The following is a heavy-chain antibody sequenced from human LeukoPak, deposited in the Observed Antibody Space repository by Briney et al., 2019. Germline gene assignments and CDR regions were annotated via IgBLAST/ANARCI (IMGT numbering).Heavy chain of an antibody. J-gene: IGHJ4*02. CDR2: ISSSGSAI. V-gene: IGHV3-48*01. Sequence: GGSLRLSCAASGFPLSSYSLNWVRQAPGKGLEWVSYISSSGSAIYYVDSVKGRFTVSRDNAKNSLFLQMNSPRAEDTAVYYCVRVKGSYFDYWGQGALVTVSS. CDR1: GFPLSSYS. D-gene: IGHD2-15*01. CDR3: VRVKGSYFDY.